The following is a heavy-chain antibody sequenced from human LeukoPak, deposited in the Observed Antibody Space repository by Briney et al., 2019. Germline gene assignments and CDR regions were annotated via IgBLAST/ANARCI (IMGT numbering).Heavy chain of an antibody. Sequence: PGGSLRLSCAASGFTFSSYSMNWVRQAPGKGLEWVSSISSSSSYIYYADSVKGRFTISRDNAKNSLCLQMNSLRAEDTAVYYCALELVQGPPSEWGQGTLVTVSS. V-gene: IGHV3-21*01. CDR1: GFTFSSYS. J-gene: IGHJ4*02. CDR3: ALELVQGPPSE. CDR2: ISSSSSYI. D-gene: IGHD6-6*01.